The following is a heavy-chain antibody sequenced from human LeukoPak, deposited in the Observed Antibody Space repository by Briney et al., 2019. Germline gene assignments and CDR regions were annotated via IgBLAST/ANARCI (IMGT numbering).Heavy chain of an antibody. D-gene: IGHD6-6*01. J-gene: IGHJ3*02. CDR2: IYYTGTP. CDR1: GGSITSYY. CDR3: ARETRTSWSFDI. V-gene: IGHV4-59*01. Sequence: SETLSLTCCVSGGSITSYYWSWIRQTPGKGLEWIASIYYTGTPTYNPSLKSRVTISVDAFKNHFSLKLTSVPPADAAIYYCARETRTSWSFDIWGQGTIVTVSS.